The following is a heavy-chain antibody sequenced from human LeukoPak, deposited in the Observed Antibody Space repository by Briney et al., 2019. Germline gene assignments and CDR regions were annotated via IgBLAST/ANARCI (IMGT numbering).Heavy chain of an antibody. CDR2: ISTYGSTA. CDR1: GFTFSTYW. V-gene: IGHV3-74*01. D-gene: IGHD2-21*01. Sequence: GGSLRLSCAASGFTFSTYWMHWVRQAPGKELVWVSRISTYGSTASYADSVKGRFTISRDNAKNTLYLQMSSLRAEDTAVYYCARDVGSDYPIGFDIWGQGTMVIVSS. J-gene: IGHJ3*02. CDR3: ARDVGSDYPIGFDI.